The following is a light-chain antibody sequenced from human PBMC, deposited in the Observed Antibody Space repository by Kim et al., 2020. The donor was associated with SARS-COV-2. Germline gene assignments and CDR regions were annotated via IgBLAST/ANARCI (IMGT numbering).Light chain of an antibody. Sequence: EIVLTQSPGTLSLSPGERATISCRASQSVSSNYFSWYQQTPGQAPRLLIYRASIRSTGIPDRISGSGSGKDFTITISRLEPEDFAVYYCKQYSNSRTFGQGTKVDIK. CDR3: KQYSNSRT. V-gene: IGKV3-20*01. CDR2: RAS. J-gene: IGKJ1*01. CDR1: QSVSSNY.